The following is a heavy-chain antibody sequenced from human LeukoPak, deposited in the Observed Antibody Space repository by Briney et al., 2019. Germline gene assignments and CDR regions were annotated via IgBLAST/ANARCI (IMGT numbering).Heavy chain of an antibody. J-gene: IGHJ3*02. CDR1: GFTFSIYW. CDR2: INQDGSEK. Sequence: GGSLRLSCEVSGFTFSIYWVTWVRQAPGKGLEWVANINQDGSEKKYVDSVEGRFTISRDNAKNSLYLQTNSLRAEDTAVYYCARQRFWILRMTHYAFDIWGQGTMVTVSS. D-gene: IGHD1-1*01. V-gene: IGHV3-7*01. CDR3: ARQRFWILRMTHYAFDI.